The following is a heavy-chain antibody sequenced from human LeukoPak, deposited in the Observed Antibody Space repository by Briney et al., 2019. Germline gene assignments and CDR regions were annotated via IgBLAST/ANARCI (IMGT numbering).Heavy chain of an antibody. CDR3: AKAEYSSSPQRKGIGPFDY. J-gene: IGHJ4*02. V-gene: IGHV3-7*03. CDR1: GFTFSSYW. CDR2: IKQDGSEK. D-gene: IGHD6-13*01. Sequence: PGGSLRLSCAASGFTFSSYWMSWVRKAPGKGLEWVANIKQDGSEKYYVDSVKGRFTISRDNAKNSLYLQMNSLRAEDTAVYYCAKAEYSSSPQRKGIGPFDYWGQGTLVTVSS.